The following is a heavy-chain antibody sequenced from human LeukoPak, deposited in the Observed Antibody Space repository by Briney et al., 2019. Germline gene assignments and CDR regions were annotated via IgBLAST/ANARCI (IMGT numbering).Heavy chain of an antibody. D-gene: IGHD3-10*02. CDR2: ISYDGSNK. J-gene: IGHJ6*04. CDR1: GFSFTSYA. CDR3: AELGITMIGGV. V-gene: IGHV3-30*04. Sequence: GGSLRLSCVASGFSFTSYAMHWVRQAPGKGLEWVAFISYDGSNKYHADSVKGRFTISRDNSKNTVYLQMNSLRAEDTAVYYCAELGITMIGGVWGKGTTVTISS.